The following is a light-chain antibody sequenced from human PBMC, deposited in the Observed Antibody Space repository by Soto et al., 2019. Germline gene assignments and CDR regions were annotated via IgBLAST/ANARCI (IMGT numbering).Light chain of an antibody. Sequence: QSVLTQPPSAAGTPGQMIIISCSGSTSNIESHSVNWFQQVPGTAPRLLIITNNQRPSGVPDRFSGSKSGASASLAISGLQPEDEATYYCATWDDSRKGVFGTGTKVTGL. J-gene: IGLJ1*01. CDR2: TNN. V-gene: IGLV1-44*01. CDR1: TSNIESHS. CDR3: ATWDDSRKGV.